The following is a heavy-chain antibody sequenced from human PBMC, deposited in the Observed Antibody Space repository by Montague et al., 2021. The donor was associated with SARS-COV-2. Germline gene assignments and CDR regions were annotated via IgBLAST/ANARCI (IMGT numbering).Heavy chain of an antibody. V-gene: IGHV4-34*01. CDR1: GGFFGSCY. CDR2: ISLIETT. CDR3: ARGGGGSTIHFYYGMDV. D-gene: IGHD3-16*01. Sequence: SETLSLTCAVSGGFFGSCYCSWIRHPQGTGMGRIGVISLIETTNYNPKLYSPVTITIDTSKNQFSLNLSLVTAADTALYYCARGGGGSTIHFYYGMDVWGQGTTVTVSS. J-gene: IGHJ6*02.